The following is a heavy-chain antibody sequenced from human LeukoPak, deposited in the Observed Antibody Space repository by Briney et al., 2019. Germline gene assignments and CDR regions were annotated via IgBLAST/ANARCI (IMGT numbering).Heavy chain of an antibody. CDR3: ARVRFLEWFFDAFDI. V-gene: IGHV1-2*02. J-gene: IGHJ3*02. D-gene: IGHD3-3*01. CDR1: GYTFTGYY. CDR2: INPNSGGT. Sequence: ASVKVSCKASGYTFTGYYMHWVRQAPGQGLEWMGWINPNSGGTNYAQKFQGRVTMTRDTSISTAYMELSRLRSDDTAVYYCARVRFLEWFFDAFDIWGRGTMVTVSS.